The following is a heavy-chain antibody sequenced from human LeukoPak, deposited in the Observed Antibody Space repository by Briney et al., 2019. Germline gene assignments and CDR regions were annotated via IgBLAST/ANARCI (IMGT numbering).Heavy chain of an antibody. J-gene: IGHJ4*02. D-gene: IGHD4-23*01. CDR3: ARGTTVVTPDFDY. V-gene: IGHV4-34*01. Sequence: SETLSLTCTVSGDSISSYYWSWIRQPPGKGLEWIGEINHSGSTNYNPSLKSRVTISVDTSKNQFSLKPSSVTAADTAVYYCARGTTVVTPDFDYWGQGTLVTVSS. CDR2: INHSGST. CDR1: GDSISSYY.